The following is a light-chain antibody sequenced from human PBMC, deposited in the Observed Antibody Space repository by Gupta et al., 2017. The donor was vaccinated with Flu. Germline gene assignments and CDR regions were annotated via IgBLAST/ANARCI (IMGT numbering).Light chain of an antibody. CDR1: QSVSNN. CDR3: QQYNNWPLT. CDR2: VAS. Sequence: EIAMTQSPATLSVSPGESATLSCRASQSVSNNLAWYQQKPGQAPRLLIYVASTRATGIPARFSGSGSGTEFTLTISSLQSEDFAVYYCQQYNNWPLTFGGGTKVEIK. V-gene: IGKV3-15*01. J-gene: IGKJ4*01.